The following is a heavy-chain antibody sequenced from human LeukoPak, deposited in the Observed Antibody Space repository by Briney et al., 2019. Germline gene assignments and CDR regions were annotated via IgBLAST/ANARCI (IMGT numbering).Heavy chain of an antibody. CDR1: GFTFISFA. CDR3: ARDPTNWNYVHYFHY. V-gene: IGHV3-30*04. J-gene: IGHJ4*02. CDR2: ISYDGSYK. D-gene: IGHD1-7*01. Sequence: GGSLRLSCAASGFTFISFAMHWVRQAPGKGLEWVAVISYDGSYKYYADSVKGRFTISIDNSKNTLYRQMNSLRPEDTAVYYCARDPTNWNYVHYFHYWGQGTLVTVSS.